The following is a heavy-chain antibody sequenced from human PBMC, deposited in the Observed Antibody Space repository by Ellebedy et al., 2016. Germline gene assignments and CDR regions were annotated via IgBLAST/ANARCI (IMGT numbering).Heavy chain of an antibody. Sequence: GESLKISCAASGFTFSSYWMSWVRQAPGKGLEWVANIKQDGSEKYYVDSVKGRFTISRDNAKNSLYLQMNSLKTEDTAMYYCVRVRLCSGDDCQSARLLDYWGQGTLVTVSS. CDR1: GFTFSSYW. CDR2: IKQDGSEK. V-gene: IGHV3-7*03. J-gene: IGHJ4*02. D-gene: IGHD2-21*02. CDR3: VRVRLCSGDDCQSARLLDY.